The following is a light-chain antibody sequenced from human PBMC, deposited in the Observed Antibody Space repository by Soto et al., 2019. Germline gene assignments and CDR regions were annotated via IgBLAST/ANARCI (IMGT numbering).Light chain of an antibody. V-gene: IGKV3-15*01. CDR2: GAS. CDR1: QTVNNN. Sequence: EIVMTQSPATLSVSPGERATLSCRASQTVNNNLAWYQQKPGQAPRLLIYGASARATGIPARFSGSGSGTEFTLTFSSLQSEDFAVYCCQQYNNWPLTFGGGTKVEIK. CDR3: QQYNNWPLT. J-gene: IGKJ4*01.